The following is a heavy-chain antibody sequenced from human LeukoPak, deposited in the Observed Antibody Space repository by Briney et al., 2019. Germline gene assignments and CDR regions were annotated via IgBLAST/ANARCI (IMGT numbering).Heavy chain of an antibody. V-gene: IGHV3-53*01. Sequence: PGGSLRLSCAASGFTVSDNYMNWVRQAPGKGLEWVSVIYSGGSTYYADSVKGRFIISRDNSKNTLYLQMNSPRAEDTAMYYCARVASDSSGWYHFDYWGQGTLVTVSS. J-gene: IGHJ4*02. D-gene: IGHD6-19*01. CDR3: ARVASDSSGWYHFDY. CDR2: IYSGGST. CDR1: GFTVSDNY.